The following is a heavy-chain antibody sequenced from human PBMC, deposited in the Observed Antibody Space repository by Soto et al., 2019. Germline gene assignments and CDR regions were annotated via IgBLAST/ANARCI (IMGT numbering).Heavy chain of an antibody. CDR2: ISNIGGQT. CDR3: ARDSRCSSTSCYTVDDGMDV. CDR1: GFTFENYA. D-gene: IGHD2-2*02. J-gene: IGHJ6*02. V-gene: IGHV3-21*01. Sequence: GGSLRLSCEVSGFTFENYAMNWVRRAPGKGLEWVSSISNIGGQTYYADSVKGRFTISRDNAKNSLYLQMNSLRAEDTAVYYCARDSRCSSTSCYTVDDGMDVWGQGTTVTVSS.